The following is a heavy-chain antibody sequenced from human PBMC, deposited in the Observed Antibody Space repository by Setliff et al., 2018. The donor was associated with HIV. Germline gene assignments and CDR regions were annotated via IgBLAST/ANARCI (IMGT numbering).Heavy chain of an antibody. J-gene: IGHJ3*01. CDR2: ISSSSSSI. CDR1: GFTFNGYA. Sequence: GGSLRLSCVGSGFTFNGYAMNWVRQAPGKGLEWVSYISSSSSSIYYGDSVKGRFTISRDNAKNSLDLEMHSLTDGDTAVYYCVRDPGGIFDALDVWGQGTMVTVSS. D-gene: IGHD3-3*01. CDR3: VRDPGGIFDALDV. V-gene: IGHV3-48*02.